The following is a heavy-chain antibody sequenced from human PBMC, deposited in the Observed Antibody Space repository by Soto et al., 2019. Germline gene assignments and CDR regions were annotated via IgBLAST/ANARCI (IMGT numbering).Heavy chain of an antibody. CDR2: IYRSGSA. V-gene: IGHV4-38-2*01. Sequence: SETLSLTCVVSGYSISSGYYWGWIRQPPGTGLEWIGSIYRSGSAYYNPSLKSRVTISVDTSKNQCSLKLNSVTAADTAVYYCARVGDGDNYVDYWGQGTLVTVSS. CDR3: ARVGDGDNYVDY. J-gene: IGHJ4*02. D-gene: IGHD1-26*01. CDR1: GYSISSGYY.